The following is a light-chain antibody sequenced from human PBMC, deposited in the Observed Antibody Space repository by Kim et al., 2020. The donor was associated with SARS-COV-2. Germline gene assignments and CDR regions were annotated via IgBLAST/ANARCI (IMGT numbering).Light chain of an antibody. J-gene: IGKJ5*01. V-gene: IGKV1-17*01. Sequence: AAVGDRVTITCRASQDIRNDLGWYQQNPGRAPKRLVYGASSLQSGVPSRFSGSGSGTEFTLTISSVQPEDFATYFCLQHSTYPITFGQGTRLEIK. CDR2: GAS. CDR3: LQHSTYPIT. CDR1: QDIRND.